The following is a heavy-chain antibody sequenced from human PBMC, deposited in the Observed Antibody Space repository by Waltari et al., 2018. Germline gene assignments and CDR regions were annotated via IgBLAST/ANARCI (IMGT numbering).Heavy chain of an antibody. CDR2: IDEHRAAI. V-gene: IGHV3-23*01. D-gene: IGHD2-21*02. Sequence: EVQLSESGGGLVQPGGSLRLSCAASGFNFNGYTMDWVRQAPGKGLEWVSSIDEHRAAIHYADSVRGRFTVFRDNSRNTMYLQMNSLRGDDTAVYYCAKDGSNGDHFDYWGQGVLVTVSS. CDR1: GFNFNGYT. CDR3: AKDGSNGDHFDY. J-gene: IGHJ4*02.